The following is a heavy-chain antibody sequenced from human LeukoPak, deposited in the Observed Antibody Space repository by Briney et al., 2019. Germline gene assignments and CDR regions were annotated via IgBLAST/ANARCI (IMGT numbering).Heavy chain of an antibody. CDR3: ARYPGGGLPTFYGMDV. CDR2: IIPILGIA. J-gene: IGHJ6*02. CDR1: GYTFSSYD. D-gene: IGHD3-16*01. Sequence: SVKVSCKASGYTFSSYDIHWVRQAPGQGLEWMGRIIPILGIANYAQKFQGRVTITADKSTSTAYMELSSLRSEDTAVYYCARYPGGGLPTFYGMDVWGQGTTVTVSS. V-gene: IGHV1-69*04.